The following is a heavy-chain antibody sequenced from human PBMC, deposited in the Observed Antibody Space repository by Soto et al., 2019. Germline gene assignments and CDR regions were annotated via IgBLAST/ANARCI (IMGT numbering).Heavy chain of an antibody. CDR1: GYTFTGYY. CDR3: ARGVRHYDFWSGYYQDFYYYYGMDV. V-gene: IGHV1-2*04. J-gene: IGHJ6*02. CDR2: INPNSGGT. Sequence: ASVKVSCKASGYTFTGYYMHWVRQAPGQGLEWMGWINPNSGGTNYAQKFQGWVTMTRDTSISTAYMELSRLRSDDTAVYYCARGVRHYDFWSGYYQDFYYYYGMDVWGQGTTVTVS. D-gene: IGHD3-3*01.